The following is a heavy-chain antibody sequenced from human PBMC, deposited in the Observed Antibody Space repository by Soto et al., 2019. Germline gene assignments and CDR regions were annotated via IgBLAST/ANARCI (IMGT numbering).Heavy chain of an antibody. V-gene: IGHV4-59*08. CDR2: IYYAGST. CDR1: GGSISPYY. J-gene: IGHJ5*02. D-gene: IGHD2-21*01. CDR3: GRLGQFSHSLDP. Sequence: SETLSLTCTVSGGSISPYYWSWIRQAPGKGLEWIGYIYYAGSTSYNPSLKGRVTISLETSKSQFSLRLGSVTAADTAVYYCGRLGQFSHSLDPWGPGTLATVSS.